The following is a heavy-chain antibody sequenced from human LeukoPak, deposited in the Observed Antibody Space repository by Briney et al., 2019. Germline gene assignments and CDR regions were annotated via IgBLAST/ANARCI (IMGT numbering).Heavy chain of an antibody. J-gene: IGHJ3*02. CDR2: INPNSGGT. Sequence: GASVKVSCKASGYTFTGYYMHWVRQAPGQGLEWMGWINPNSGGTNYAQKFQGRVTMTRDTSISTAYMELSRLRSDDTAVYYCARDRQYSSSWPDAFDIWGQGTMVTVSS. D-gene: IGHD6-13*01. V-gene: IGHV1-2*02. CDR3: ARDRQYSSSWPDAFDI. CDR1: GYTFTGYY.